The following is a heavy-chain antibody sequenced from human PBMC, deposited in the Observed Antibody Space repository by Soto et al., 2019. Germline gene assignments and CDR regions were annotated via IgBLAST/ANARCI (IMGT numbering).Heavy chain of an antibody. CDR2: ISWDGSNT. CDR3: VKDMSISGWYPTDAFDI. CDR1: GFTFDDYT. D-gene: IGHD6-19*01. Sequence: EVHLVESGGVVVQPGGSLRLSCAASGFTFDDYTMHWVRQAPGKGLEWVSLISWDGSNTYYTDSVKGRFTISRDNNKNSLYLQMSSLRTEDTALYYCVKDMSISGWYPTDAFDIWGQGTMVTVSS. J-gene: IGHJ3*02. V-gene: IGHV3-43*01.